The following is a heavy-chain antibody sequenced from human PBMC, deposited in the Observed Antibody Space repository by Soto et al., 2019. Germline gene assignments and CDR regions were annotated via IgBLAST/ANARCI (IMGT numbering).Heavy chain of an antibody. CDR2: INNGGSS. Sequence: TLSLTCAVYGGSFSGYYWSWIRQPPGKGLEWIGEINNGGSSNYNPSLKSRGSMSVGTSNNQFSLKLASATAADTAVYYCARGRGDGYNQNWYFDLWGRGTLVTVSS. V-gene: IGHV4-34*01. CDR3: ARGRGDGYNQNWYFDL. J-gene: IGHJ2*01. CDR1: GGSFSGYY. D-gene: IGHD3-10*01.